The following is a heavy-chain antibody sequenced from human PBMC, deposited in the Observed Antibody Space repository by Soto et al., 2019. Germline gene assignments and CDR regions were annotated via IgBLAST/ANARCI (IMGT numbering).Heavy chain of an antibody. D-gene: IGHD3-10*01. V-gene: IGHV4-59*01. CDR2: IYYSGST. CDR1: GGSISGYY. J-gene: IGHJ4*02. Sequence: SETLSLTCTVSGGSISGYYWSWIRQPPGKGLEWIGYIYYSGSTNYNPSLKSRVTISVDTFKNQFSLKLSSVTAADTAVYDCGALKAPYYYGSGTDRCELDYSGQGTRETVS. CDR3: GALKAPYYYGSGTDRCELDY.